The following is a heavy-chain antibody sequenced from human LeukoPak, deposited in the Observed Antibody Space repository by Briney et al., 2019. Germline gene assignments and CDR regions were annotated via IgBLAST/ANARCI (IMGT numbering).Heavy chain of an antibody. CDR3: ARHFDRDGYKSNAFDI. CDR1: GGSFSSSSHY. D-gene: IGHD5-24*01. Sequence: SETLPLTCTVSGGSFSSSSHYWGWVRQPPGKGLEWIGSMYYSGSTYYNASLRSRVTISVDTSRDQFSLKLSSVTAADTAVYYCARHFDRDGYKSNAFDIWGQGTMVTVSS. J-gene: IGHJ3*02. CDR2: MYYSGST. V-gene: IGHV4-39*01.